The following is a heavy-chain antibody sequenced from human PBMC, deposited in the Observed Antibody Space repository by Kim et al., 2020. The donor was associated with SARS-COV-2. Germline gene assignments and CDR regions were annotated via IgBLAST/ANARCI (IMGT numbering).Heavy chain of an antibody. V-gene: IGHV3-30*04. CDR3: ARESRDSGSYYGPFDY. CDR2: ISYDGSNK. J-gene: IGHJ4*01. Sequence: GGSLRLSCAASGFTFSSYAMHWVRQAPGKGLEWVAVISYDGSNKYYADSVKGRFTISRDNSKNTLYLRMNSLRAEDTAVYYCARESRDSGSYYGPFDYWG. CDR1: GFTFSSYA. D-gene: IGHD1-26*01.